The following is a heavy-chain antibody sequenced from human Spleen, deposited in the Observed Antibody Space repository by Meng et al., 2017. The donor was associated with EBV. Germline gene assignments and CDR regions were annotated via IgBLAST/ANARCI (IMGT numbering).Heavy chain of an antibody. CDR3: ARLLYSGYGYPDY. CDR2: IYYSGST. J-gene: IGHJ4*02. D-gene: IGHD5-12*01. Sequence: LPPQRSGPGLVWSSGTRSLTCTVSGVSISSSSYFWGWIRQPPGKGLEWIGTIYYSGSTYYNPSLESRVTISVDTSKNQFSLKLSSVTAADTAVYYCARLLYSGYGYPDYWGQGTLVTVSS. V-gene: IGHV4-39*01. CDR1: GVSISSSSYF.